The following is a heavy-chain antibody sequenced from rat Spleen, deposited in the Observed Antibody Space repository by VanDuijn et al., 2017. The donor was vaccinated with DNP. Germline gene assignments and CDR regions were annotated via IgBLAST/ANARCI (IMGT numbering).Heavy chain of an antibody. CDR2: ITTSGGST. Sequence: EVQLVESGGDLVQPGRSLKVSCVASGFTFSTFWMTWIRQVPGKGLEWVASITTSGGSTYFRDSVKGRFTISRDNAENTLYLQMDSLRSEDTATYYCASLNNYNWFAYWGQGTLVTVSS. J-gene: IGHJ3*01. D-gene: IGHD1-10*01. CDR1: GFTFSTFW. CDR3: ASLNNYNWFAY. V-gene: IGHV5-31*01.